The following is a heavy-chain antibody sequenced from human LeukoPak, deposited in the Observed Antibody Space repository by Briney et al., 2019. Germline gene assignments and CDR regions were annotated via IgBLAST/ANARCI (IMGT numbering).Heavy chain of an antibody. J-gene: IGHJ4*02. CDR1: GFAFSSYW. CDR2: IKPDGSGK. V-gene: IGHV3-7*01. Sequence: GGSLRLSCAASGFAFSSYWMTWVRQAPGKGLELVANIKPDGSGKNYVDSVKGRFTISRDNAKNSLYLQMRGLRVEDTAVYYCSSQPAVLDLDCWGQGALVTVSS. D-gene: IGHD2/OR15-2a*01. CDR3: SSQPAVLDLDC.